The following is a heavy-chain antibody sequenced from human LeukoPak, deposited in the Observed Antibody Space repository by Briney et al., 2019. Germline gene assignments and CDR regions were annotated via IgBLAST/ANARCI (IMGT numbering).Heavy chain of an antibody. V-gene: IGHV3-30*18. CDR3: AKSALD. CDR1: GFTFSIYG. CDR2: ISYDGSNK. Sequence: PGGSLRLSCAASGFTFSIYGMHWVRQAPGKGLEWVAVISYDGSNKYYADSVKGRFTISRDNSKNTLYLQMNSLRAEDTAVYYCAKSALDWGQGTLVTVSS. J-gene: IGHJ4*02.